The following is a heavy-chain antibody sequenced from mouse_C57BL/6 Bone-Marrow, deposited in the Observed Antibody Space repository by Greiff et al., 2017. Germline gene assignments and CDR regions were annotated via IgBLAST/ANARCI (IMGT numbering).Heavy chain of an antibody. Sequence: EVQLQQSVAELVRPGASVKLSCTASGFNIKNTYMDWVKQRPEQGLEWIGRIDPANGNTKYAPKFQGKATITADNSSNTAYLHLSSLTSEDTAIYYCARCSFYYAMDYWGQGTSVTVSS. J-gene: IGHJ4*01. CDR2: IDPANGNT. CDR3: ARCSFYYAMDY. V-gene: IGHV14-3*01. D-gene: IGHD1-1*01. CDR1: GFNIKNTY.